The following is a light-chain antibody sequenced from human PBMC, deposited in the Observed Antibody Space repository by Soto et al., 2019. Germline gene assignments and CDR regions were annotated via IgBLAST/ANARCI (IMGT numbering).Light chain of an antibody. Sequence: IWMRQSPSALSLSPGEGVTLSCSARQTISSNLAWYQQKPGQAPRLLISGASTRATGISAGCSGSGSGTEFTLTISSLPSEDVAVYYCMENNNGPPEMFGQGTKVEIK. CDR3: MENNNGPPEM. J-gene: IGKJ1*01. V-gene: IGKV3-15*01. CDR1: QTISSN. CDR2: GAS.